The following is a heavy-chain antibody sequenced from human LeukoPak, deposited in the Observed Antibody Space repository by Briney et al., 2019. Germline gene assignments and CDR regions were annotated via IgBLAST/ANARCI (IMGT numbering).Heavy chain of an antibody. CDR2: ISTDEGMK. Sequence: GSLRLSCAASGFTFSDAAMRWVRQAPGKGLEYVAVISTDEGMKYYANSVKGRFTISRDNSRDTLYLQMGSLRADDMAVYYCARVRHYTGWYFLDYWGQGTLLTVSS. CDR1: GFTFSDAA. V-gene: IGHV3-64*01. CDR3: ARVRHYTGWYFLDY. J-gene: IGHJ4*02. D-gene: IGHD6-19*01.